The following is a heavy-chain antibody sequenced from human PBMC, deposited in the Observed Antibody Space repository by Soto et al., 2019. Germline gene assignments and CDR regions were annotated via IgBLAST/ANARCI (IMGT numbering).Heavy chain of an antibody. V-gene: IGHV1-18*01. Sequence: GASVKVSCKASGYTFTSYGISWVRQAPGQGLEWMGWISAYNGNTNYAQKLQGRVTMTTDTSTSTAYMELRSLRSDDTAVYYCARSAYYYDSSGSLLYWDQGTLVTVSS. D-gene: IGHD3-22*01. CDR3: ARSAYYYDSSGSLLY. J-gene: IGHJ4*02. CDR2: ISAYNGNT. CDR1: GYTFTSYG.